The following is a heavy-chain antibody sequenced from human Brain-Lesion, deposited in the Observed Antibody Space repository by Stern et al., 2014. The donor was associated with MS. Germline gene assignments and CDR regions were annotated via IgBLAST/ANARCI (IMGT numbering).Heavy chain of an antibody. V-gene: IGHV3-7*01. CDR2: IKQDGSEK. Sequence: EVQLEESGGGLVQPGGSLRLSCAASGLTLSSYWMSWVRQAPGKGLEWVANIKQDGSEKYYVDSVKGRFTISRDNAKNSLFLQMNSLRAEDTAVYYCAADTRAMTVFYWGKGTLVTVSS. CDR3: AADTRAMTVFY. CDR1: GLTLSSYW. J-gene: IGHJ4*02. D-gene: IGHD2-21*02.